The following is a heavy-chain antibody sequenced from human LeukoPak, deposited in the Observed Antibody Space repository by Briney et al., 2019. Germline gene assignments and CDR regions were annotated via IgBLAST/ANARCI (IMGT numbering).Heavy chain of an antibody. CDR3: ARFGGLNYGDIDC. CDR2: IYSGGST. V-gene: IGHV3-66*01. D-gene: IGHD3-10*01. CDR1: GLTDSRNY. Sequence: GGSLRLSCGASGLTDSRNYMIGVRQARGRGLEGVSVIYSGGSTYYSDSVKGRITISRDNPKNTLYLQMNSVRAEDTAVYYCARFGGLNYGDIDCWGQGTLVTVSS. J-gene: IGHJ4*02.